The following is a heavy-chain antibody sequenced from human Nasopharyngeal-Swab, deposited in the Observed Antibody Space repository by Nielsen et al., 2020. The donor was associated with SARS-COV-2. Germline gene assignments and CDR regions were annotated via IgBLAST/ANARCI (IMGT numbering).Heavy chain of an antibody. D-gene: IGHD6-19*01. V-gene: IGHV3-23*01. CDR1: GFTFSSYA. CDR2: ISGSGGST. J-gene: IGHJ4*02. CDR3: AREGGSGWYFDY. Sequence: GESLKISCAASGFTFSSYAMSWVRQAPGKGLEWVSAISGSGGSTYYADSVKGRFTISRDNSKNTLYLQMNSLRAEDTAVYYCAREGGSGWYFDYWGQGTLVTVSS.